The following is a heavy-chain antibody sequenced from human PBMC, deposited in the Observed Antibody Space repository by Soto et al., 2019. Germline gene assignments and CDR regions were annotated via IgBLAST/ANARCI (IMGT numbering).Heavy chain of an antibody. Sequence: ASVKVSCKASGYTSTSNGISWVRQAPGQGLEWMGWVSTYNGNTNYAQKFQGRVTMTTDTSTSTAYMELRSLRSDDTAVYYCARGVQYSNWYFDLWGRGTLVPVSS. CDR3: ARGVQYSNWYFDL. CDR1: GYTSTSNG. V-gene: IGHV1-18*01. D-gene: IGHD6-6*01. J-gene: IGHJ2*01. CDR2: VSTYNGNT.